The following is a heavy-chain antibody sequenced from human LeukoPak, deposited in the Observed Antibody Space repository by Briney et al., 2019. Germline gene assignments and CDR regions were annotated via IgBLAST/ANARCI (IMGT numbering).Heavy chain of an antibody. CDR3: ARGTARFLEWFGSMGFDY. V-gene: IGHV3-20*04. D-gene: IGHD3-3*01. J-gene: IGHJ4*02. CDR1: GFSLDDYG. CDR2: VTWNGGRT. Sequence: VGSLRLSCAASGFSLDDYGMSWVRQGPGKGLEWVSGVTWNGGRTGYADSVKGRLTISRDNAKNSLYLQMNSLRAEDTALYYCARGTARFLEWFGSMGFDYWGQGALVTVSS.